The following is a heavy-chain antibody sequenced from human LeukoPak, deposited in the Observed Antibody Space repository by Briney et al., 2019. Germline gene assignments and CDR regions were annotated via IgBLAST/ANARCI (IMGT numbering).Heavy chain of an antibody. CDR2: ISGSGGST. V-gene: IGHV3-23*01. CDR3: VVVVVPAAKDWFDP. CDR1: GFTVSSNY. Sequence: GGSLRLSCAASGFTVSSNYMSWVRQAPGKGLEWVSAISGSGGSTYYADSVKGRFTISRDNSKNTLYLQMNSLRAEDTAVYYCVVVVVPAAKDWFDPWGQGTLVTVSS. J-gene: IGHJ5*02. D-gene: IGHD2-2*01.